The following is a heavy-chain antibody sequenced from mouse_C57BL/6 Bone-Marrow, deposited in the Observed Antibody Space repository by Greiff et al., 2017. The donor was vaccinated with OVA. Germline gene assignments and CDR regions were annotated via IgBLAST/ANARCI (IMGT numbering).Heavy chain of an antibody. CDR3: AKKGAYYSNPNWYFDV. CDR2: IWRGGST. Sequence: QVQLKESGPGLVQPSQSLSITCTVSGFSLTSYGVHWVRQSPGKGLEWLGVIWRGGSTDYNAAFMSRLSITKDNSKSQVFFKMNSLQADDTAIYYCAKKGAYYSNPNWYFDVWGTGTTVTVSS. V-gene: IGHV2-5*01. J-gene: IGHJ1*03. D-gene: IGHD2-5*01. CDR1: GFSLTSYG.